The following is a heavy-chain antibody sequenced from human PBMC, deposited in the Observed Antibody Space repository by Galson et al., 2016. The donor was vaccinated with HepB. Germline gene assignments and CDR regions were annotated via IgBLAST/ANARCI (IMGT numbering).Heavy chain of an antibody. CDR1: GFSVRTSGVG. Sequence: PALVKPTQTLTLTCTFSGFSVRTSGVGVGWIRQPPGKALEWLAVIYWNDDKHYSPSLKSRLTISKDTSKNQVLLTMTNMDPVDTATYYCAHSFLWDNDFCGGYPSYGLDVWGQVTTVTVS. J-gene: IGHJ6*02. CDR2: IYWNDDK. CDR3: AHSFLWDNDFCGGYPSYGLDV. V-gene: IGHV2-5*01. D-gene: IGHD3-3*01.